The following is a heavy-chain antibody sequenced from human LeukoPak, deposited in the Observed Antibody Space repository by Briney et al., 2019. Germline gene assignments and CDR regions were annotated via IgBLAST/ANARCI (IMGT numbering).Heavy chain of an antibody. J-gene: IGHJ4*02. Sequence: ASVKVSCKASGYTFTGYYMHWVRQAPGQGLEWMGWINPNSGGTNYAQKFQGWVTMTRDTSISTAYMELSRLRSDDTAVYYCARGIEGGWPFPYDYWGQGTLVTVSS. CDR2: INPNSGGT. V-gene: IGHV1-2*04. CDR3: ARGIEGGWPFPYDY. D-gene: IGHD6-19*01. CDR1: GYTFTGYY.